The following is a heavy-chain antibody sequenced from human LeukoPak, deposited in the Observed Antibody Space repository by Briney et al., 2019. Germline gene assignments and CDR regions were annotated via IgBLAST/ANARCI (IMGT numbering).Heavy chain of an antibody. D-gene: IGHD6-13*01. V-gene: IGHV3-53*01. CDR2: IYSAGST. J-gene: IGHJ5*02. CDR3: ARGGISAAGTFDP. CDR1: GFTVSSNY. Sequence: PGGSLRLSCAASGFTVSSNYMSWVRQAPGKGLEWVSVIYSAGSTYYADSVKGRFTISRDNSKNSLFLQMNSLRAEDTAVYYCARGGISAAGTFDPWGQGTMVTVSS.